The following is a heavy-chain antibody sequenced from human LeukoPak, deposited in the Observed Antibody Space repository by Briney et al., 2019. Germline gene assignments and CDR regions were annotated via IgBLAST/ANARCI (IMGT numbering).Heavy chain of an antibody. J-gene: IGHJ4*02. D-gene: IGHD2-15*01. CDR2: IYQSGST. CDR1: GGSISSSS. Sequence: SETLSLTCAVYGGSISSSSYYWVRLPPGKGLEWIGEIYQSGSTNYNPSLKSRLTISVDPSKNQFSLKLTPVTAADTAVYSCARVVCRGNTCYSDFDSWGQGTPVTVSS. CDR3: ARVVCRGNTCYSDFDS. V-gene: IGHV4-61*05.